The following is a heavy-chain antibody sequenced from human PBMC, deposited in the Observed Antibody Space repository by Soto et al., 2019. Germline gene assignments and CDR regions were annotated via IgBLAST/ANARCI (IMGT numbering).Heavy chain of an antibody. CDR2: ISGSGGST. CDR1: GFTFSSYG. CDR3: ASSHLGTTPYGMDV. D-gene: IGHD1-7*01. V-gene: IGHV3-23*01. Sequence: GGSLRLSCAASGFTFSSYGINWVRQAPGKGLEWVSGISGSGGSTHYADSVKGRFTISRDNSKNTLYLQMNSLRSEDTAVYYCASSHLGTTPYGMDVWGQGTTVTVSS. J-gene: IGHJ6*02.